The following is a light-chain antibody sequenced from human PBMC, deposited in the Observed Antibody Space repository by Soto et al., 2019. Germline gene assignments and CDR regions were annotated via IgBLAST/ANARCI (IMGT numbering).Light chain of an antibody. J-gene: IGKJ5*01. CDR3: QQTDTLPST. CDR2: AAS. Sequence: DIQMTQSPSSVSASVGDRVTITCRASQGISSWLAWYQQKPGKAPKLLIFAASTLQSGVPSRFSGSGPRTDFTLTITSLQPEDIGTYYCQQTDTLPSTFGQGTRLEIK. CDR1: QGISSW. V-gene: IGKV1D-12*01.